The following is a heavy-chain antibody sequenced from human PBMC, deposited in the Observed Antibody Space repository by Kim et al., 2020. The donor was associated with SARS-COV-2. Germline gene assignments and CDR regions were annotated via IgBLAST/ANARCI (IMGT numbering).Heavy chain of an antibody. V-gene: IGHV4-30-2*04. CDR2: SGSS. J-gene: IGHJ4*02. D-gene: IGHD1-26*01. CDR3: ARDYRVGY. Sequence: SGSSYYTPALQSRVTISVDTSKNQFSLKLSSVTAADTAVYYCARDYRVGYWGQGTLVTVSS.